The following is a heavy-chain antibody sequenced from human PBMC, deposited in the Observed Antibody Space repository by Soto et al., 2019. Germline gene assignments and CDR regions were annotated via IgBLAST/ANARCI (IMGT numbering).Heavy chain of an antibody. CDR1: GGSFSGYY. CDR3: ARVVVSSSGSFDY. D-gene: IGHD3-22*01. CDR2: INHSGST. J-gene: IGHJ4*02. Sequence: PSETLSLTCAVYGGSFSGYYWSWIRQPPGKGLEWIGEINHSGSTNYNPSLKSRVTISVDKSKNQFSLKLSSVTAADTAVYYCARVVVSSSGSFDYWGQGTLVTVSS. V-gene: IGHV4-34*01.